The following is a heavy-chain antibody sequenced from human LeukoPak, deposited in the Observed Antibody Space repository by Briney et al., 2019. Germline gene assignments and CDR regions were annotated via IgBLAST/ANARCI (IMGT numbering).Heavy chain of an antibody. Sequence: SVKVSCKASGGTFSSYAISWVRQAPGQGLEWMGGIIPIFGTANYAQEFQGRVTITADESTSTAYMELSSLRSEDTAVYYCARDRVQLWLSGNFDYWGQGTLVTVSS. CDR3: ARDRVQLWLSGNFDY. J-gene: IGHJ4*02. CDR1: GGTFSSYA. CDR2: IIPIFGTA. D-gene: IGHD5-18*01. V-gene: IGHV1-69*13.